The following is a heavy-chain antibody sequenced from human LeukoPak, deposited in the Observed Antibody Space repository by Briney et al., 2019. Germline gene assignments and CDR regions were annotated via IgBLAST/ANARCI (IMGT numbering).Heavy chain of an antibody. Sequence: PSQTLSLTCAVSGGSISSGGYSWSWIRQPPGKGLEWIGYIYYSGSTYYNPSLKSRVTISVDTSKNQFSLKLSSVTAADTAVYYCARGDLGVTMGRGGSPYYYMDVWGKGTTVTVSS. CDR1: GGSISSGGYS. J-gene: IGHJ6*03. CDR2: IYYSGST. CDR3: ARGDLGVTMGRGGSPYYYMDV. V-gene: IGHV4-30-4*07. D-gene: IGHD3-10*01.